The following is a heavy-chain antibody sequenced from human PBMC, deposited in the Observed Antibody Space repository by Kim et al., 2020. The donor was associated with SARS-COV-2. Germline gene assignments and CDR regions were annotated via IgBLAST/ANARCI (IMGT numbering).Heavy chain of an antibody. Sequence: ASVKVSCKASGYTFTGYYMHWVRQAPGQGLEWMGWINPNSGGTNYAQKFQGWVTMTRDTSISTAYMELSRLRSDDTAVYYCAREGPQDGSGRSYDYWGQGTLVTVSS. CDR3: AREGPQDGSGRSYDY. CDR1: GYTFTGYY. J-gene: IGHJ4*02. CDR2: INPNSGGT. V-gene: IGHV1-2*04. D-gene: IGHD3-10*01.